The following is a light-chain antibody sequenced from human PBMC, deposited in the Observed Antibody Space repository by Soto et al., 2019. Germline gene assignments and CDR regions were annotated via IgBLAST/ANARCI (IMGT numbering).Light chain of an antibody. CDR2: AAS. V-gene: IGKV1-39*01. CDR1: QSIRDY. Sequence: DIQMTQSPSSLSASVGDRVTITCRASQSIRDYLNWYQQKPGKAPKLLIYAASSLLSGVPSRFSGSGSGTHFTLTISSLQPEDFATYYCQQSYSSPRFTFGPGTKVDI. CDR3: QQSYSSPRFT. J-gene: IGKJ3*01.